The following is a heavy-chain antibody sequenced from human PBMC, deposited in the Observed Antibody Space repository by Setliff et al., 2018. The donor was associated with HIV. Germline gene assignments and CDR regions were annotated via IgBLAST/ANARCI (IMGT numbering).Heavy chain of an antibody. CDR3: TRHRGPPWDAFDI. V-gene: IGHV4-39*01. CDR2: LYYGGST. J-gene: IGHJ3*02. Sequence: PSETLSLTCTVSGDSISTSNSYWGWVRQPPGKGLEWIGSLYYGGSTYYNASLRSRLTLSVDTSKNQFSLKLNSVTASDTAMYYCTRHRGPPWDAFDIWGQGTMVTVSS. CDR1: GDSISTSNSY.